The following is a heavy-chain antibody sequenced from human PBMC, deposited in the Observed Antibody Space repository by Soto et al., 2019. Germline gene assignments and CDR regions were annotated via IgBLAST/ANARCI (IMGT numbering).Heavy chain of an antibody. CDR1: GFTFSSYA. J-gene: IGHJ4*02. CDR3: ANDQEARLFHTQSYFDY. CDR2: ISGSGGST. Sequence: GGSLRLSCAASGFTFSSYAMSWVRQAPGKGLEWVSAISGSGGSTYYADSVKGRFTISRDNSKNTLYLQMNSLRAEDTAVYYCANDQEARLFHTQSYFDYWGQGTLVTVSS. V-gene: IGHV3-23*01. D-gene: IGHD3-22*01.